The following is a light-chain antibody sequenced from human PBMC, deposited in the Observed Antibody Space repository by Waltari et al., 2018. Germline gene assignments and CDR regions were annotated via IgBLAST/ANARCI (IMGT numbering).Light chain of an antibody. CDR3: QSYDSSNQV. J-gene: IGLJ3*02. Sequence: FMLTQPHSVSESTGQTVTISCTLNSGSIGSNYVQCYQQPPGSAPTTVIYEDNQRPSGVPDRFSGSIDSSSNSASLTISGLKTEDEADYYCQSYDSSNQVFGGGTRLTVL. CDR1: SGSIGSNY. CDR2: EDN. V-gene: IGLV6-57*03.